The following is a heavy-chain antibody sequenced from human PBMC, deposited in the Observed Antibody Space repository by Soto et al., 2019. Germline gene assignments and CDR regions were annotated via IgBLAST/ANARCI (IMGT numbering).Heavy chain of an antibody. Sequence: HGESLKISCKGSGYSFTSYWIGWVRQMPGKGLEWMGIIYPGDSDTRYSPSFQGQVTISADKSISTAYLQWSSLKASDTAMYYCARSIAAAGTGYYYYYGMDVWGQGTTVTVSS. V-gene: IGHV5-51*01. J-gene: IGHJ6*02. CDR2: IYPGDSDT. CDR1: GYSFTSYW. D-gene: IGHD6-13*01. CDR3: ARSIAAAGTGYYYYYGMDV.